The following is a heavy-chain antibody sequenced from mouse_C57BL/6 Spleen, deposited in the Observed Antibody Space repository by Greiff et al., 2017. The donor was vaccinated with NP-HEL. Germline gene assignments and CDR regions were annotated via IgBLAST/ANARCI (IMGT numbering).Heavy chain of an antibody. CDR1: GSTFTSYW. CDR2: IHPNSGST. CDR3: ARDTTRAMDY. Sequence: QVQLQQPGAELVKPGASVKLSCKASGSTFTSYWMHWVKPRPGQGLEWIGMIHPNSGSTNYNEKFKSKATLTVDKSSSTAYMQLSSLTSEDSAVYYCARDTTRAMDYWGQGTSVTVSS. V-gene: IGHV1-64*01. J-gene: IGHJ4*01. D-gene: IGHD2-12*01.